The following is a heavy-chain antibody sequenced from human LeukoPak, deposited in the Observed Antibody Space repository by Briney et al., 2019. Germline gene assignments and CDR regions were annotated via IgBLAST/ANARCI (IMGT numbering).Heavy chain of an antibody. CDR2: IYYSGST. CDR3: ARHVGPTYYYDSSGYYPPDY. CDR1: GGSISSYY. Sequence: SETLSLTCTVSGGSISSYYWSWIRQPPGKGLEWIGYIYYSGSTNYNPSLKSRVTISVDTSKNQFSLKLSSVTAADTAAYYCARHVGPTYYYDSSGYYPPDYWGQGTLVTVSS. D-gene: IGHD3-22*01. V-gene: IGHV4-59*08. J-gene: IGHJ4*02.